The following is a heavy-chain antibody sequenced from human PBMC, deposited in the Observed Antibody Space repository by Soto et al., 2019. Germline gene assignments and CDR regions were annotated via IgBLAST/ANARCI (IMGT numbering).Heavy chain of an antibody. CDR3: ARRYGDCFDF. J-gene: IGHJ4*02. CDR1: GDSICSGGQY. Sequence: VAGDSICSGGQYRSWIRQPPGKGLEWIGYIYYSGSTNYNPSLKSRVTISVDTSKNQFSLKLSSVTAADTAVNYCARRYGDCFDFWGQGTLVPSRQ. D-gene: IGHD4-17*01. V-gene: IGHV4-61*08. CDR2: IYYSGST.